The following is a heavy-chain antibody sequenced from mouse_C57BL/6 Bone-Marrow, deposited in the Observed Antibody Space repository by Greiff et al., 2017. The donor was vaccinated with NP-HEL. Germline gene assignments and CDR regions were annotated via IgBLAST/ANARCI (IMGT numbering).Heavy chain of an antibody. V-gene: IGHV1-26*01. Sequence: VQLQQSGPELVKPGASVKISCKASGYTFTDYYMNWVKQSHGKSLEWIGDINPNNGGTSYNQKCKGKATLTVDKSSSTAYMELRSLTSEDSAVYYCAREGIYSNWYFDVWGTGTTVTVSS. CDR3: AREGIYSNWYFDV. J-gene: IGHJ1*03. CDR1: GYTFTDYY. CDR2: INPNNGGT. D-gene: IGHD1-1*01.